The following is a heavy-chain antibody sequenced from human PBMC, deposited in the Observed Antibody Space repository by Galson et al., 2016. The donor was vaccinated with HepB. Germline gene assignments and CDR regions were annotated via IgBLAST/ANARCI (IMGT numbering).Heavy chain of an antibody. V-gene: IGHV6-1*01. Sequence: CAISGDSVSTNIATWNWIRQSPSRGLEWLGRTYYRSKWYNEYALSVRSRITITPDTSKNQFSLQLNSVTPEDTAVYFCARLSAPLGNFDIWGQGTAVTVSS. CDR1: GDSVSTNIAT. D-gene: IGHD1-26*01. CDR3: ARLSAPLGNFDI. CDR2: TYYRSKWYN. J-gene: IGHJ3*02.